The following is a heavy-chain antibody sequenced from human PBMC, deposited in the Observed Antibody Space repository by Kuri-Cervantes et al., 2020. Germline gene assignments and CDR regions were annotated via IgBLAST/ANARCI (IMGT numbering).Heavy chain of an antibody. D-gene: IGHD3-16*01. CDR1: GFTFTSYA. CDR2: IKKDGSEK. CDR3: AKWGYEYIWGSSFSFFDY. V-gene: IGHV3-7*03. J-gene: IGHJ4*02. Sequence: GESLKISCAAFGFTFTSYAMTWVRQAPGKGLEWVANIKKDGSEKYYVDSVKGRFTISRDNAKNSLYLQMNSLRAEDKAVYYCAKWGYEYIWGSSFSFFDYWGQGTLVTVSS.